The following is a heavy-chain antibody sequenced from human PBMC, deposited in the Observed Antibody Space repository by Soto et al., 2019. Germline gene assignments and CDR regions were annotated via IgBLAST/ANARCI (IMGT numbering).Heavy chain of an antibody. CDR2: VKSRTSGGTV. Sequence: EVQLMDSGGGLVEPGGPFRVSCTASGFTFSVAWMTWVRQAPGKGLEWLGRVKSRTSGGTVDYASPVKGRFTISRDDSKNTVVLQMSSLKVEDTAVYYCVADVAEVGEGEIDYWGRGALVTVSS. V-gene: IGHV3-15*01. CDR3: VADVAEVGEGEIDY. CDR1: GFTFSVAW. D-gene: IGHD3-16*01. J-gene: IGHJ4*02.